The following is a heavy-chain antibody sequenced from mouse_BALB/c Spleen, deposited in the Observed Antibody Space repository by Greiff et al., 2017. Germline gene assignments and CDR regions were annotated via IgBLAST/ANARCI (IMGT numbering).Heavy chain of an antibody. CDR3: ARSHYGSSYRWYFDV. Sequence: VQLQQSGAELMKPGASVKISCKATGYTFSNDWIEWVKQRPGHGLEWIGEILPESGSTNYNEKFKGKATFTADTSSNTAYMQLSSLTSEDSAVYYCARSHYGSSYRWYFDVWGAGTTVTVSS. CDR2: ILPESGST. V-gene: IGHV1-9*01. J-gene: IGHJ1*01. D-gene: IGHD1-1*01. CDR1: GYTFSNDW.